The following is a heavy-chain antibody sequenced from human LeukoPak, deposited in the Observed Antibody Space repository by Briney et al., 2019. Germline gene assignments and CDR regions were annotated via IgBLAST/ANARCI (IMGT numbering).Heavy chain of an antibody. D-gene: IGHD3-9*01. V-gene: IGHV1-8*03. J-gene: IGHJ6*03. CDR2: MNPNSGNT. CDR3: ARASPPPLRYFDWYHYYYYMDV. Sequence: GASVKVSCKASGYTFTSYDINWVRQATGQGLEWMGWMNPNSGNTGYAQKFQGRVTITRNTSISTAYMELSSLRSEDTAVYYCARASPPPLRYFDWYHYYYYMDVWGKGTTVTVSS. CDR1: GYTFTSYD.